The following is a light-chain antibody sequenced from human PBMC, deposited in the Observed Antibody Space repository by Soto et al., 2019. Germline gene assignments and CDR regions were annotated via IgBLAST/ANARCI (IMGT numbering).Light chain of an antibody. V-gene: IGKV3-15*01. CDR1: QSVTYN. J-gene: IGKJ4*01. Sequence: IVMTQSPATLSVSPGETATLSCRARQSVTYNLAWYQQKPGQGPRLLIYGAFTRATGIPARFSGSGSGTEFTLTISSLQSEDFAVYYCQQYKNWPPLTFGGGTKVEIK. CDR3: QQYKNWPPLT. CDR2: GAF.